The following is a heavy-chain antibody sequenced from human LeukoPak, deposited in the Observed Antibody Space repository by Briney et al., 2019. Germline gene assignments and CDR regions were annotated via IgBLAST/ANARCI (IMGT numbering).Heavy chain of an antibody. D-gene: IGHD2-2*01. Sequence: GGSLRLSCAASGFIVSSNYMSWVRQAPGKGLEWVSVIYSGGSTYYADSVKGRFIISRDNSKNTLYLQMNSLRAEDTAVYYCARETGRNFGSRGPFDYWGQGTLVTVSS. J-gene: IGHJ4*02. CDR3: ARETGRNFGSRGPFDY. CDR2: IYSGGST. CDR1: GFIVSSNY. V-gene: IGHV3-53*01.